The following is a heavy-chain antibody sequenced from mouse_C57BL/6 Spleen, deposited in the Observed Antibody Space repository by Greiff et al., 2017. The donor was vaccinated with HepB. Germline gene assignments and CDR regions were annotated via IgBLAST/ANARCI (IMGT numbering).Heavy chain of an antibody. CDR2: IYPGDGDT. V-gene: IGHV1-82*01. CDR1: GYAFSSSW. CDR3: AREGYDYDPYYFDY. J-gene: IGHJ2*01. D-gene: IGHD2-4*01. Sequence: VKLMESGPELVKPGASVKISCKASGYAFSSSWMNWVKQRPGKGLEWIGRIYPGDGDTNYNGKFKGKATLTADKSSSTAYMQRSSLTSEDSAVYFCAREGYDYDPYYFDYWGQGTTLTVSS.